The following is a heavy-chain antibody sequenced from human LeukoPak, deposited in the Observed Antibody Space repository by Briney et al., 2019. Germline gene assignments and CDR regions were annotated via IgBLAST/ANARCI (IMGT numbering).Heavy chain of an antibody. CDR1: GGSISSGDYY. J-gene: IGHJ3*02. CDR3: ARHERDVSLDHAFDI. V-gene: IGHV4-30-4*01. Sequence: TLSLTFTVSGGSISSGDYYWSWIRQPPGKGLEWIGYIYYSGSTYYKSSLKSRVTISVDTSKNQFSLKLSSVTAADTAVYYCARHERDVSLDHAFDIWGQGTMVTVSS. D-gene: IGHD5-24*01. CDR2: IYYSGST.